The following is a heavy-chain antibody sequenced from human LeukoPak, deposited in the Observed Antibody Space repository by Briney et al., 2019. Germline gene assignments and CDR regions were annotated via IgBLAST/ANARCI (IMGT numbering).Heavy chain of an antibody. CDR2: ISGGGGDT. Sequence: GGSLRLSCAASGFTFSSYAMNWVRQAPGKGLEWVSAISGGGGDTYYADSVKGRFTISRDNSKNTPSLQMNSLRAEDTALYYCARRVYTGTWSAFDYWGQGTLVTVSS. V-gene: IGHV3-23*01. CDR3: ARRVYTGTWSAFDY. J-gene: IGHJ4*02. D-gene: IGHD6-13*01. CDR1: GFTFSSYA.